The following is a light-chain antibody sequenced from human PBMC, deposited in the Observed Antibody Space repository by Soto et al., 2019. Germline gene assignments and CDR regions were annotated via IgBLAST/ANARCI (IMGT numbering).Light chain of an antibody. CDR2: AAS. V-gene: IGKV1-8*01. Sequence: IHMTQSPSTLSSSSGDRVTITFLASQSISTWLAWYQQKPGKAPKLLIYAASTLQSGVPSRFSGSGSGTDFTLTISCLQSEDFATYYCQQYYSYPRTFGQGTKVDIK. CDR3: QQYYSYPRT. J-gene: IGKJ1*01. CDR1: QSISTW.